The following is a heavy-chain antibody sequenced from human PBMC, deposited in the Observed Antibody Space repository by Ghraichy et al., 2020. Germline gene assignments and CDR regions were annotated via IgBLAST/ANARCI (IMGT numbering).Heavy chain of an antibody. D-gene: IGHD7-27*01. J-gene: IGHJ3*02. CDR3: ARESNWEWPPDAFDI. Sequence: GGSLRLSCAASGFTFSDYYMSWIRQALGKGLEGVSYISSSGSTIYYADSVKGRFTISRDNAKNSLYLQMNSLRAEDTAVYYCARESNWEWPPDAFDIWGQGTMVTVSS. CDR1: GFTFSDYY. V-gene: IGHV3-11*01. CDR2: ISSSGSTI.